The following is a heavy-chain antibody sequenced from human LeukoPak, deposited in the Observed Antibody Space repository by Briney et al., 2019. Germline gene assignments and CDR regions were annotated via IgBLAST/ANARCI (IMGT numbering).Heavy chain of an antibody. V-gene: IGHV3-53*01. Sequence: PGGSLRLSCAASGFTVSSNYMSWVRQAPGKGLEWVSVIYSGGSTYYADSVKGRFTISRDNSKNTLYLQMNSLRAEDTAVYYCARDRDCSSTSCLYGMDVWGQGTTVTVSS. J-gene: IGHJ6*02. CDR3: ARDRDCSSTSCLYGMDV. CDR2: IYSGGST. D-gene: IGHD2-2*01. CDR1: GFTVSSNY.